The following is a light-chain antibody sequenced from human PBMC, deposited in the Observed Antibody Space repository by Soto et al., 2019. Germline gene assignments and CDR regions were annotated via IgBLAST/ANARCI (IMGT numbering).Light chain of an antibody. Sequence: EIVLMQSLAISSLSQGERATLSCRASQSVSSSYLAWYQQKPGQAPRLLIYGASSRATGIPDRFSGSGSGTDFTLTISRLEPEDFAVYYCQQYGSSPRTFGQGTKVDIK. J-gene: IGKJ1*01. CDR2: GAS. V-gene: IGKV3-20*01. CDR1: QSVSSSY. CDR3: QQYGSSPRT.